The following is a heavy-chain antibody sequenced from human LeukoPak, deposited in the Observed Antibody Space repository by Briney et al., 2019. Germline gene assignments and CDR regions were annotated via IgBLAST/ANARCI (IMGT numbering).Heavy chain of an antibody. J-gene: IGHJ6*03. CDR3: ATAGYYYYYMDV. V-gene: IGHV1-69-2*01. CDR2: VDPEDGET. Sequence: GASVKVSCKASGYTFTDYYMHWVQRAPGKGLEWMGRVDPEDGETIYAEKFQGRVTITADTSTDTAYMELSSLRSEDTAVYYCATAGYYYYYMDVWGKGTTVTVSS. CDR1: GYTFTDYY.